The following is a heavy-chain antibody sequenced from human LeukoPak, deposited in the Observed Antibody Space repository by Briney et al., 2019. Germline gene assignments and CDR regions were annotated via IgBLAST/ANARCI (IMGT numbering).Heavy chain of an antibody. CDR3: ARNPHDLDAMFL. Sequence: PSGTLSLTCAVSGGSISSSNWWSWVRQPPGKGLEWIGSIYHSGSTYYNPSLKSRVTISVDTSKNQFSLKLSSVTAADTAVYYCARNPHDLDAMFLWGRGTLVTVSS. J-gene: IGHJ2*01. CDR2: IYHSGST. CDR1: GGSISSSNW. D-gene: IGHD3-10*02. V-gene: IGHV4-4*02.